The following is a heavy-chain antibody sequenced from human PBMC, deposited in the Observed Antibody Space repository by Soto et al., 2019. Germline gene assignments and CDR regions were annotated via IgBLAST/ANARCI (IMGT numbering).Heavy chain of an antibody. Sequence: ETLSLTYAISGASVSSNSAAWNWIRQSPSRGLEWLGRTYYRSKWYNDYSVSVKSRITINPDTSKNQFSLQLNSVTPEYTAVYYCARETIFGVGKAQDYYYYGMDVWGQGTTVTVSS. CDR2: TYYRSKWYN. CDR3: ARETIFGVGKAQDYYYYGMDV. J-gene: IGHJ6*02. V-gene: IGHV6-1*01. CDR1: GASVSSNSAA. D-gene: IGHD3-3*01.